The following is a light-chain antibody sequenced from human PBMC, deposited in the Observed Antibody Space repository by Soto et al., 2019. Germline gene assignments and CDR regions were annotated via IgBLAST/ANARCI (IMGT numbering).Light chain of an antibody. CDR3: QQRSNWPPIT. J-gene: IGKJ5*01. CDR1: QSVSSY. Sequence: EIVLTQSPATLSLSPWERATLSCRASQSVSSYLAWYQQKPGQAPRLLIYGASTRATGIPARFSGSGSGTDFTLTISSLEPEDFAVYYCQQRSNWPPITFGQGTRLEIK. V-gene: IGKV3-11*01. CDR2: GAS.